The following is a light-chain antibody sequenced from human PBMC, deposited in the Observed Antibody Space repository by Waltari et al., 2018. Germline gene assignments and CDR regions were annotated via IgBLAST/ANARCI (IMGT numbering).Light chain of an antibody. CDR2: EVS. Sequence: QSALTQPPSASGSPGQSVTISCPGTSSDVGGYNYVSWYQQHPDNTPKLKIYEVSTRPSGGPDRFSGSKSDNTASLTGSGLQAEDEADYYCSSYAGSDNFVVFGGGTKLTVL. CDR1: SSDVGGYNY. J-gene: IGLJ2*01. V-gene: IGLV2-8*01. CDR3: SSYAGSDNFVV.